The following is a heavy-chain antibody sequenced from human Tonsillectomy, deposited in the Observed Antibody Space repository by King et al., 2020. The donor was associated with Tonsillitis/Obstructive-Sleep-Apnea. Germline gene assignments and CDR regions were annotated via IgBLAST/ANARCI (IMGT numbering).Heavy chain of an antibody. CDR2: IYYSGST. CDR1: GGSISSYY. V-gene: IGHV4-59*01. J-gene: IGHJ5*02. D-gene: IGHD3-9*01. Sequence: QLQESGPGLVKPSETLSLTCTVSGGSISSYYWSWIRQPPGKGLEWIGYIYYSGSTNYNPSLKSRVTISGDTSKNQFSLKLSAVTAADTAVYYCARAGDDILTGYDHNWFDPWGQGTLVTVPS. CDR3: ARAGDDILTGYDHNWFDP.